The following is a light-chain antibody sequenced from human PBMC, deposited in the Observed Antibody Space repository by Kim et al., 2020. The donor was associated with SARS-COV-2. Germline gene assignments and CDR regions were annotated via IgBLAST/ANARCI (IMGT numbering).Light chain of an antibody. CDR1: QSVSSN. J-gene: IGKJ4*01. Sequence: EIVMTQSPATLSVSPGERATLSCRASQSVSSNLAWYQQKPGQGPRLLIYGASTRATGIPARFSGSGSGTEFTLTISSLQSEDFAIYYCQHHNSYPLTFGGGTKVDIK. CDR2: GAS. V-gene: IGKV3-15*01. CDR3: QHHNSYPLT.